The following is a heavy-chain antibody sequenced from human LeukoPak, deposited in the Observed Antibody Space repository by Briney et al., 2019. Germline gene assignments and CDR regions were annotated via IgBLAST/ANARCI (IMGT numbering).Heavy chain of an antibody. CDR2: IRSDGSS. CDR1: GFTFSSYW. CDR3: ARAGDYGSGSCAFDM. D-gene: IGHD3-10*01. V-gene: IGHV3-74*01. J-gene: IGHJ3*02. Sequence: GGSLRLSCAASGFTFSSYWMHWVRQAPGKGLVWVSRIRSDGSSTYADSVKGRFTISRDNAKNTLYLQMNSLRAEDTAVYYCARAGDYGSGSCAFDMWGQGTMVTVSS.